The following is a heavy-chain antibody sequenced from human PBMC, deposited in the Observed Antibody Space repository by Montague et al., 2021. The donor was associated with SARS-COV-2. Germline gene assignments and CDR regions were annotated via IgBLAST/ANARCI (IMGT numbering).Heavy chain of an antibody. J-gene: IGHJ6*03. CDR1: GGSISSSY. CDR3: ARGIFTIPFIPAHYYMDV. D-gene: IGHD3-3*01. CDR2: IYYSGST. V-gene: IGHV4-59*01. Sequence: SETLSLTCTVSGGSISSSYWSWIRSPPGKGLEWIGHIYYSGSTNYNPSLKSRVTISVDTSKNQFSLKLSSVTAADTALYYWARGIFTIPFIPAHYYMDVWGNVTTVTVAS.